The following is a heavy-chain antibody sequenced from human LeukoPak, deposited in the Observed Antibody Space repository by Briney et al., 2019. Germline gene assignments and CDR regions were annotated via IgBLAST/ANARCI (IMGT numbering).Heavy chain of an antibody. CDR1: GGSISSSSYY. CDR2: IYYSGST. V-gene: IGHV4-39*07. Sequence: PSETLSLTCTVSGGSISSSSYYWGWIRQPPGKGLEWIGSIYYSGSTYYNPSLKSRVTISVDTSKNQFSLKLSSVTAADTAVYYCARGATNYDILTGYSVEFDYWGQGTLVTVSS. CDR3: ARGATNYDILTGYSVEFDY. J-gene: IGHJ4*02. D-gene: IGHD3-9*01.